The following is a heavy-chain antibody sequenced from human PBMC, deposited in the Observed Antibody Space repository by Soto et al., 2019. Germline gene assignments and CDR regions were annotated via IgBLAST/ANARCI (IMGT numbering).Heavy chain of an antibody. J-gene: IGHJ4*02. D-gene: IGHD6-19*01. V-gene: IGHV4-39*01. CDR3: ARRTVNIRTFYSGLKTHCFDY. CDR2: IYYSGST. Sequence: QLQLHESGPGLVKPSETLSLTCAVSGDPMSSSDYYWGWIRQPPGKGLEWIGSIYYSGSTYYNPSLQSRVAISVDTSKNQFSLKLKSVTAADTAIYYCARRTVNIRTFYSGLKTHCFDYWGQGAPVTVSS. CDR1: GDPMSSSDYY.